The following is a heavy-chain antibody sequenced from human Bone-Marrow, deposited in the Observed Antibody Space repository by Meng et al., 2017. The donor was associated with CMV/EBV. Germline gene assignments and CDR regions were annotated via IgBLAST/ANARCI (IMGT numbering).Heavy chain of an antibody. D-gene: IGHD3-3*01. J-gene: IGHJ4*02. CDR1: GGSVSSGSYY. V-gene: IGHV4-61*01. CDR2: IYYSGST. Sequence: SETLSLTCTVSGGSVSSGSYYWSWIRQPPGKGLEWIGYIYYSGSTNYNPSIKRRVTISVDTSKNQFSLKLSTVTAADTAVYYCARDERRFEWLFGYWGQGTLVTVSS. CDR3: ARDERRFEWLFGY.